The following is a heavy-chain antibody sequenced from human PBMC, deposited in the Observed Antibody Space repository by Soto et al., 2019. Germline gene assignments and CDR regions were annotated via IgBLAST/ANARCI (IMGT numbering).Heavy chain of an antibody. CDR2: IFHDGTA. CDR1: GVSLTSGNW. Sequence: SETLSLTCAVSGVSLTSGNWWTWVRQSPQRGLEYIGEIFHDGTANYYPSFERRVAMSVDTSRNQFSLKLTSVTAADTAVYFCARLVYDTRLNYMYFDFCGQGTLATVSS. CDR3: ARLVYDTRLNYMYFDF. J-gene: IGHJ4*02. D-gene: IGHD3-10*01. V-gene: IGHV4-4*02.